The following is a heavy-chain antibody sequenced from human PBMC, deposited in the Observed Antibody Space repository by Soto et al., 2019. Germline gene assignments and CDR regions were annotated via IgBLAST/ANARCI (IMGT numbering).Heavy chain of an antibody. CDR3: AGQWSAGYGAFTP. D-gene: IGHD3-9*01. J-gene: IGHJ5*02. V-gene: IGHV4-4*02. CDR1: GGSVNTDKW. Sequence: QVQPQESGPGLVKPSGTLSLTCAVSGGSVNTDKWWSWVRQPPGKGLEWIGAIHISGITNYNPSLRSRASIFVDTFKNQFSVKLTSVTAADTAVYFCAGQWSAGYGAFTPWVQGTLVTVSS. CDR2: IHISGIT.